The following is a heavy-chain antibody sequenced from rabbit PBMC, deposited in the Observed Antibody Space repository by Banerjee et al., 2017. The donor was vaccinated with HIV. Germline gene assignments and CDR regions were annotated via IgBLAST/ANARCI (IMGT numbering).Heavy chain of an antibody. J-gene: IGHJ4*01. D-gene: IGHD6-1*01. CDR1: GFSFSSYYY. CDR2: IYTGSSGST. CDR3: ARDYINGYTDYVFNL. V-gene: IGHV1S40*01. Sequence: QSLEESGGDLVKPGASLTLTCTASGFSFSSYYYMCWVRQAPGKGLEWIACIYTGSSGSTNYASWAKGRFTISKTSSTTVTLQMTSLTAADTATYFCARDYINGYTDYVFNLWGPGTLVTVS.